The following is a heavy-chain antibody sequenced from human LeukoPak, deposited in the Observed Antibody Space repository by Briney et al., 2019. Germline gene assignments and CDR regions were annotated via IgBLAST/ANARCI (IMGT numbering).Heavy chain of an antibody. V-gene: IGHV3-30-3*01. D-gene: IGHD5-24*01. CDR2: ISYDGSNK. Sequence: GGSLRLSCAASGFTFSSYAMHWVRQAPGKGLEWVAVISYDGSNKYYADSVKGRFTISRDNSKNTLYLQMNSLRAEDTAVYYCARDQGMATIGIDYWGQGTLVTVSS. CDR3: ARDQGMATIGIDY. CDR1: GFTFSSYA. J-gene: IGHJ4*02.